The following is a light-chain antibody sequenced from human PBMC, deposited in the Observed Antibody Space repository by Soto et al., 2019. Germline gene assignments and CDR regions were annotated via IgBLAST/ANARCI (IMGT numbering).Light chain of an antibody. CDR3: QQYYSTPLT. Sequence: EIVMTQSPDSLAVSLGERATINCKSSQSVLFSPNDKNYLAWYKQKPEQPPELLIYWASTRESGVPDRFGGSGSGTDFTLTISSLQAEDVAVYYCQQYYSTPLTFGGGTKVEIK. J-gene: IGKJ4*01. CDR2: WAS. V-gene: IGKV4-1*01. CDR1: QSVLFSPNDKNY.